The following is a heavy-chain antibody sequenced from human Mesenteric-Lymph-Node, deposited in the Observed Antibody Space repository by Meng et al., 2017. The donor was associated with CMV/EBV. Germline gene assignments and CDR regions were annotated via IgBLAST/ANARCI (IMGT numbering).Heavy chain of an antibody. Sequence: SETLSLTCTVSGGSISSYYWSWIRQPPGKGLEWIGYVHYSGRTNYDPSLKSRVVISVDTSQNQFSLRLKSVTAADTAVYYCARVEGGAGAPLDFWGQGVLVTVSS. D-gene: IGHD6-19*01. CDR2: VHYSGRT. CDR1: GGSISSYY. J-gene: IGHJ4*02. CDR3: ARVEGGAGAPLDF. V-gene: IGHV4-59*01.